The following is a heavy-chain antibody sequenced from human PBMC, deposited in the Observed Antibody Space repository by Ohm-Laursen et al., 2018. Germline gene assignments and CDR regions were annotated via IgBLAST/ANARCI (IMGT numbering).Heavy chain of an antibody. D-gene: IGHD1-1*01. CDR3: ATILPGTWYAFDM. V-gene: IGHV4-28*01. CDR2: MYYSGIT. Sequence: SETLSLTCPVSGYSVGITNWWAWIRQPPGKGLEWIGYMYYSGITYYNPSLKSRVTMSIDTSKNQVSLKLNSVTAVDTAMYYCATILPGTWYAFDMWGQGTMVTVSS. J-gene: IGHJ3*02. CDR1: GYSVGITNW.